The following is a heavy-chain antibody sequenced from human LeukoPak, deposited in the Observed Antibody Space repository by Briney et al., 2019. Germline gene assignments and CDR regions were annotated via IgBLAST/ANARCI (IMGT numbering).Heavy chain of an antibody. CDR3: ARQRGYCSGGSCYGMFDY. CDR1: GGSVSNSNYY. Sequence: SETLSLTCTVSGGSVSNSNYYCGWVRQPPGKGLEWIGSIYYSGSTYYNPSLKSRVTISVATSKNQFSLKLRSVTAADTAVYYCARQRGYCSGGSCYGMFDYWGQGTLVTVSS. V-gene: IGHV4-39*01. CDR2: IYYSGST. D-gene: IGHD2-15*01. J-gene: IGHJ4*02.